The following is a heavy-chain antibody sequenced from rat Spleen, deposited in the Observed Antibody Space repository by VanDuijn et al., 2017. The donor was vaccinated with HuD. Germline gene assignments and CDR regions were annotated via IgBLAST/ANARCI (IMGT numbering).Heavy chain of an antibody. V-gene: IGHV5-31*01. Sequence: EVQLVESGGGLVQPGSSLKLSCVASGFTFHNYWMTWIRQAPGKGLEWVASITNSGGSTYYRDSVKGRFTISRDNAKSTLYLQMDSLRSEDTATYYCTRDSGSYYFDYWGQGVMVTVSS. J-gene: IGHJ2*01. D-gene: IGHD4-3*01. CDR2: ITNSGGST. CDR3: TRDSGSYYFDY. CDR1: GFTFHNYW.